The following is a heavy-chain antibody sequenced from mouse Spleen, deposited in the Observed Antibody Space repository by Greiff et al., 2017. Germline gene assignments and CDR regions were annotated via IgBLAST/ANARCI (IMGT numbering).Heavy chain of an antibody. D-gene: IGHD2-3*01. J-gene: IGHJ4*01. V-gene: IGHV5-12*02. CDR3: ASHDGYYEGMDY. CDR2: ISNGGGST. Sequence: EVKLMESGGGLVQPGGSLKLSCATSGFTFSDYYMYWVRQTPEKRLEWVAYISNGGGSTYYPDTVKGRFTISRDNAKNTLYLQMSRLKSEDTAMYYCASHDGYYEGMDYWGQGTSVTVSS. CDR1: GFTFSDYY.